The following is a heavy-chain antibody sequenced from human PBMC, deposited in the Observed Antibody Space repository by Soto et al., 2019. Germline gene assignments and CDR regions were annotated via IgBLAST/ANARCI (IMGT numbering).Heavy chain of an antibody. V-gene: IGHV4-31*03. Sequence: PSETLSLTCTVSGGSISSGGYYWSWIRQHPGKGLEWIGYIYYSGSTYYNPSLRSRVTISVDTSKNQFSLKLSSVTAADTAVYYCAGEGGATYYYYYGMDVWGQGTTVTVSS. J-gene: IGHJ6*02. CDR2: IYYSGST. CDR3: AGEGGATYYYYYGMDV. CDR1: GGSISSGGYY. D-gene: IGHD1-26*01.